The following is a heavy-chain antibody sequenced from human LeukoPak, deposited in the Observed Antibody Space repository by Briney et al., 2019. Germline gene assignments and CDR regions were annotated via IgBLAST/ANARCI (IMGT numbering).Heavy chain of an antibody. J-gene: IGHJ4*02. CDR2: IYYSGST. CDR1: GGSISSGGYY. CDR3: AREFVYYYGSGSYGGHYYFDY. V-gene: IGHV4-31*03. D-gene: IGHD3-10*01. Sequence: SETLSLTCTVSGGSISSGGYYWSWIPQHPGKGLEWIGYIYYSGSTYYNPSLKSRVTISVDTSKNQFSLKLSSVTAADTAVYYCAREFVYYYGSGSYGGHYYFDYWGQGTLVTVSS.